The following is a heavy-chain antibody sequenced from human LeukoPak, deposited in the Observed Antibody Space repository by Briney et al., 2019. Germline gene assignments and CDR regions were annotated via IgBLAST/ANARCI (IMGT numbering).Heavy chain of an antibody. CDR3: AKDSRVTQLWSSLPGY. Sequence: PGRSLRLSCAASGFTFSSYGMHWVRQAPGKGLEWVAVISYDGSNKYCADSVKGRFTISRDNSKNTLYLQMNSLRAEDTAVYYCAKDSRVTQLWSSLPGYWGQGTLVTVSS. CDR2: ISYDGSNK. J-gene: IGHJ4*02. V-gene: IGHV3-30*18. CDR1: GFTFSSYG. D-gene: IGHD5-18*01.